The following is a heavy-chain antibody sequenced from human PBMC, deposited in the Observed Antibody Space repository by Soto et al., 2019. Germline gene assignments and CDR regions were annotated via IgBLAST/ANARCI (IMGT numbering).Heavy chain of an antibody. CDR2: ISGSGGST. J-gene: IGHJ6*02. CDR1: GFTFSSYA. Sequence: GGSLRLSCAASGFTFSSYAMSWVRQAPGRGLEWVSAISGSGGSTYYADSVKGRFSISRDNSKNTLYLQVNSLRAEDTAVYYCARDFNLVYYYGMDVWGQGTTVTVSS. V-gene: IGHV3-23*01. CDR3: ARDFNLVYYYGMDV. D-gene: IGHD2-8*02.